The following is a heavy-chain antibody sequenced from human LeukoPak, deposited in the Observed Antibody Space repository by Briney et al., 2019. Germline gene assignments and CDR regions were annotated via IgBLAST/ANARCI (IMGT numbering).Heavy chain of an antibody. V-gene: IGHV3-30-3*01. Sequence: GRSLRLSCAASGFTFSTYDIHWVRQAPGKGLEWVALISYDGSNKNYADSVKGRSTISRDNSKNTLYLQMSGLRAGDTAVYYCAREGNIVATLAYWGQGTLVTVSS. CDR3: AREGNIVATLAY. J-gene: IGHJ4*02. CDR1: GFTFSTYD. CDR2: ISYDGSNK. D-gene: IGHD5-12*01.